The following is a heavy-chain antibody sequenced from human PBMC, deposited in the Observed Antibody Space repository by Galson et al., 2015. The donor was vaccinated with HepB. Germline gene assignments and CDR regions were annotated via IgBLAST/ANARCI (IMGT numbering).Heavy chain of an antibody. CDR2: IDPSDSYT. Sequence: QSGAEVKKPGESLRISCKGSGYSFTSYWISWVRQMPGKGLEWMGRIDPSDSYTNYSPSFQGHVTISADKSISTAYLQWSSLKASDTAMYYCASESSPPYYYYYMDVWGKGTTVTVSS. D-gene: IGHD6-13*01. J-gene: IGHJ6*03. CDR1: GYSFTSYW. V-gene: IGHV5-10-1*01. CDR3: ASESSPPYYYYYMDV.